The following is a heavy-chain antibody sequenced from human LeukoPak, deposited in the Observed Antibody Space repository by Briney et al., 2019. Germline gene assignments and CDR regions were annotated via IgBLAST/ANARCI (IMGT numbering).Heavy chain of an antibody. CDR2: IKEDGNQK. V-gene: IGHV3-7*01. Sequence: GGSLRLSCAASGFIFSNYWMSWVRQAPGKGPEWVANIKEDGNQKYYVGSVKGRFTISRDNAKNSLYLQMNSLRADDTAVYYCARNYYDVSGYFPPGFWGQGTLVTVSS. CDR3: ARNYYDVSGYFPPGF. CDR1: GFIFSNYW. J-gene: IGHJ4*02. D-gene: IGHD3-22*01.